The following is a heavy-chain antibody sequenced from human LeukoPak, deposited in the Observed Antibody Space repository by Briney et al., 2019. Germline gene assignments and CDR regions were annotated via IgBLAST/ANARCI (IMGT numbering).Heavy chain of an antibody. CDR1: GFSFSFSN. CDR2: IGSTNGHT. CDR3: ARDRDSSGLYGGADL. D-gene: IGHD6-19*01. Sequence: GGSLRLSCAASGFSFSFSNMNWVRQAPGKGLEWVSYIGSTNGHTYYADSVNGRFTISRDTAKNSLYLQMNSLRVEDTAIYFCARDRDSSGLYGGADLWGQGVLVTVSA. V-gene: IGHV3-21*03. J-gene: IGHJ5*02.